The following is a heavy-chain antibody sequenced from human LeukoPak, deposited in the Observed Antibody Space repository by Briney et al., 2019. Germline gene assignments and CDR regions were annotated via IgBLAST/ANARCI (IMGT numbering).Heavy chain of an antibody. D-gene: IGHD6-19*01. CDR2: ISGSGDST. V-gene: IGHV3-23*01. CDR3: AKVRAPSGWFNSDY. J-gene: IGHJ4*02. CDR1: GFTFSNNA. Sequence: GGSLRLSCAASGFTFSNNAMHWVRQAPGKGLEWVSGISGSGDSTYYADSVKGRFTISRDNSKNTLFLQMNSLRAEDTAAYYCAKVRAPSGWFNSDYWGQGTLVTVSS.